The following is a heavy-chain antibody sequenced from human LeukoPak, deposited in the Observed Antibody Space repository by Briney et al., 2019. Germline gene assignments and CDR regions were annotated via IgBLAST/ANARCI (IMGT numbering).Heavy chain of an antibody. CDR2: LNPNSGGT. V-gene: IGHV1-2*02. D-gene: IGHD2-2*01. CDR1: GYTFTAYY. CDR3: ARGGDIVVATPRGFDF. J-gene: IGHJ5*01. Sequence: ASVKVSCKASGYTFTAYYIHWMRQAPAPGLEWMGWLNPNSGGTYFAQKFQDRVTVTRDTSINTAYMELTRLTSDDTAVYYCARGGDIVVATPRGFDFWGQGSLVTVSS.